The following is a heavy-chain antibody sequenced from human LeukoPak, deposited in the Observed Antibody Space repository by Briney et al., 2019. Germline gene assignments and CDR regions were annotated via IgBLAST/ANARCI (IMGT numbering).Heavy chain of an antibody. Sequence: ASVKVSCKASGGTFSSYAISWVRQAPGQGLEWMGRIIPILGIANYAQKFQGRVTITADKSTSTAYMELSSLRSEDTAVYYCARDGGDYYDSSGYPSHYWGQGTLVTVSS. V-gene: IGHV1-69*04. CDR1: GGTFSSYA. J-gene: IGHJ4*02. CDR3: ARDGGDYYDSSGYPSHY. D-gene: IGHD3-22*01. CDR2: IIPILGIA.